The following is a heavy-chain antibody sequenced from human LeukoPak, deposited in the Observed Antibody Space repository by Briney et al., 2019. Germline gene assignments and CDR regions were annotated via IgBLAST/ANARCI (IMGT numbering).Heavy chain of an antibody. V-gene: IGHV3-23*01. CDR3: AKDPAYYGDSDY. CDR2: ISGSGGST. D-gene: IGHD4-17*01. Sequence: PGGSLRLSCAASGFTFSSYAMSWVRQAPGKGLEWVSAISGSGGSTYYADSVKGRFTISRDNSKNTLYLQMNSLRVEDTAVYYCAKDPAYYGDSDYWGQGTLVTVSS. CDR1: GFTFSSYA. J-gene: IGHJ4*02.